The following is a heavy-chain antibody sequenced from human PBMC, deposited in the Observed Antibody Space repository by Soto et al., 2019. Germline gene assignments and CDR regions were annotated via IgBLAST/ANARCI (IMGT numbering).Heavy chain of an antibody. Sequence: SETLSLTCAVSGGSVSRSNWWSWVRQSPGKGLEWMGEIYHSGSAHYNPSLKSRATISLDKSKNQFSLRLTSVTAADTAVYYCARVPGVVVSADDAFDIWGPGTRVTVSS. J-gene: IGHJ3*02. CDR2: IYHSGSA. CDR1: GGSVSRSNW. CDR3: ARVPGVVVSADDAFDI. V-gene: IGHV4-4*02. D-gene: IGHD2-21*02.